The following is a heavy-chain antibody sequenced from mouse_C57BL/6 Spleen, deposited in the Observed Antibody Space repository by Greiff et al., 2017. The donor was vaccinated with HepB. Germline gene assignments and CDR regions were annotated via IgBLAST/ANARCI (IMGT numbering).Heavy chain of an antibody. Sequence: QVQLQQPGAELVKPGASVKLSCKASGYTFTSYWMQWVKQRPGQGLEWIGEIDPSDSYTNYNQKFKGKATLTVDTSSSTAYMQLSSLTSEDSAVYYCASEGRGYWGQGTTLTVSS. V-gene: IGHV1-50*01. J-gene: IGHJ2*01. CDR1: GYTFTSYW. CDR3: ASEGRGY. CDR2: IDPSDSYT. D-gene: IGHD1-1*01.